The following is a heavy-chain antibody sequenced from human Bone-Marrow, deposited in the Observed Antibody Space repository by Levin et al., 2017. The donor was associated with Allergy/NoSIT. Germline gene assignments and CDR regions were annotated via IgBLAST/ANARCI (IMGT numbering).Heavy chain of an antibody. J-gene: IGHJ4*02. Sequence: GSLRLSCVVSNYSISRGYYWTWVRQPPGRGLEWIGNVFRIGSTDYTTSLKSRITISVDTSKNEFSLKLNYVTAADTAVYYCARGGAVANSGAIDHWGQGTLVTVSS. CDR2: VFRIGST. CDR3: ARGGAVANSGAIDH. V-gene: IGHV4-38-2*01. D-gene: IGHD6-19*01. CDR1: NYSISRGYY.